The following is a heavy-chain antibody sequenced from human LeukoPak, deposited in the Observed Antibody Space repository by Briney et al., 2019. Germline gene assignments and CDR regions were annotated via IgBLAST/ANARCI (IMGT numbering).Heavy chain of an antibody. V-gene: IGHV1-69*05. CDR1: GGTFSSYA. CDR3: ARGHSGSYQAVHAFDI. CDR2: IIPIFGTA. J-gene: IGHJ3*02. Sequence: SVKVSCKASGGTFSSYAITWVRQAPGQGLEWMGGIIPIFGTANYAQKFQGRVTITTDESTSTAYMKLSSLRSEDTAVYYCARGHSGSYQAVHAFDIWGQGTMVTVSS. D-gene: IGHD1-26*01.